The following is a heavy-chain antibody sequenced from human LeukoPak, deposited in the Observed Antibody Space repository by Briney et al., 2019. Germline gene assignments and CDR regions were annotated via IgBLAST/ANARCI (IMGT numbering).Heavy chain of an antibody. D-gene: IGHD5-24*01. Sequence: GGSLRLSCAASGFTFSSYSMNWVRQAPGKGREWVSSIRSSSSYIYYADSVKGRFTISRDNAKNSLYLQMNSLRAEDTAVYYCAAGYNSGLAYWGQGTLVTVSS. J-gene: IGHJ4*02. CDR1: GFTFSSYS. CDR3: AAGYNSGLAY. V-gene: IGHV3-21*01. CDR2: IRSSSSYI.